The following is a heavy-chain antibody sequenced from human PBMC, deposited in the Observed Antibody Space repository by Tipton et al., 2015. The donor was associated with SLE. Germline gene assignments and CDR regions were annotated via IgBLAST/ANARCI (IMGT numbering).Heavy chain of an antibody. CDR2: ISYSGST. J-gene: IGHJ4*02. D-gene: IGHD2-15*01. CDR1: GGSINDYY. CDR3: ARDVEDLCLLDY. V-gene: IGHV4-59*12. Sequence: TLSLTCTVSGGSINDYYWSWIRQPPGKGLEWIGYISYSGSTYFNPSIQTRVTMSVDTSKNQFSLKLSSVTAADTALYYCARDVEDLCLLDYWGQGTLVTVSS.